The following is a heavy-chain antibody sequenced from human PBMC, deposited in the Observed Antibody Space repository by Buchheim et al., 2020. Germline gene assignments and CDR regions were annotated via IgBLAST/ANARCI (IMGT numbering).Heavy chain of an antibody. CDR2: ISYDGNNK. CDR1: GFTFSSYT. D-gene: IGHD2-2*01. J-gene: IGHJ6*02. V-gene: IGHV3-30-3*01. Sequence: QVQLVESGGGVVQPGRSLRLSCAASGFTFSSYTMHWVRQAPGKGLEWVAIISYDGNNKYYADSVKGRFTISRDISKNTLYLQMNSLRVEDTAVYYCARGSDIVVVSAAINSYSMDVWGQGT. CDR3: ARGSDIVVVSAAINSYSMDV.